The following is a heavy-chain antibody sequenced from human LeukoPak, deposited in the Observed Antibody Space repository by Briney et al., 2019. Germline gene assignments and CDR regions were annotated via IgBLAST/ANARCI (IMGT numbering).Heavy chain of an antibody. CDR2: IHPEGNEK. D-gene: IGHD3-10*01. V-gene: IGHV3-7*04. CDR1: GFSFTNFW. J-gene: IGHJ4*02. Sequence: HAGGSLRLSCAVSGFSFTNFWMSWVSQAPGRGLEWVANIHPEGNEKYHVESVKGRFTISRDNTKNLLFLQMNGLRVEDTAVYYCARGDAFSGGHWGQGTLVTVSS. CDR3: ARGDAFSGGH.